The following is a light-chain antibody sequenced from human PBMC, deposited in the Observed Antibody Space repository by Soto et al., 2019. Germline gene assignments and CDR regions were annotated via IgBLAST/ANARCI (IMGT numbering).Light chain of an antibody. Sequence: DLVMTQSPDSLAVSLGERATINCESSQSVLFTSNNKNYLAWYQQKPGKAPKLLIYDASNLDSGVPSKFSGSGSGTEFTLTISSLQPDDFATYYCQQYNSYPITFGPGTRLEIK. CDR3: QQYNSYPIT. J-gene: IGKJ5*01. CDR1: QSVLFTSNNKNY. V-gene: IGKV4-1*01. CDR2: DAS.